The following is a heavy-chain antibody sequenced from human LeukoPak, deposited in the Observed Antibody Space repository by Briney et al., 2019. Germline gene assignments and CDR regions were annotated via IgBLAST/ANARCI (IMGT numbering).Heavy chain of an antibody. CDR1: GYSFTSYW. Sequence: GESLKISCKGSGYSFTSYWISWVRQRPGKGLEWMGRIDPSDSYTNYSPSFQGHVTISVDKSISTAYLQWSSLKASDTAMYYCARRAYYYDSSGYYSPLDYWGQGTLVTVSS. CDR3: ARRAYYYDSSGYYSPLDY. CDR2: IDPSDSYT. D-gene: IGHD3-22*01. V-gene: IGHV5-10-1*01. J-gene: IGHJ4*02.